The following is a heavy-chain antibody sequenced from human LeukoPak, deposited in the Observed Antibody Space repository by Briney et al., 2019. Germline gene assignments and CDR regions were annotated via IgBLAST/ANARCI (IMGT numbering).Heavy chain of an antibody. Sequence: GGSLRLSRAASGFTFSSYWMSWVRQAPGKGLEWVSGINWNSASIGYADSVKGRFTISRDNAKNSLYLKMSMLGAEAAAYYCWAGPLGIQYDRAVISYWDQGTLVTVSS. CDR2: INWNSASI. V-gene: IGHV3-20*04. J-gene: IGHJ4*02. CDR3: AGPLGIQYDRAVISY. D-gene: IGHD3-22*01. CDR1: GFTFSSYW.